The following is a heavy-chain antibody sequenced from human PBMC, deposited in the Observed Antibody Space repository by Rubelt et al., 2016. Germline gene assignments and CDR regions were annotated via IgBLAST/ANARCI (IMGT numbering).Heavy chain of an antibody. CDR3: ARGPYSSGWYGDY. CDR2: VCHSGST. Sequence: QLQLQESGPGLVKPSETLSLTCTVSGGSISSSSYYWGWIRQPPGKGLEWIGNVCHSGSTYYNRSLKSRATISVDTSKNQISLWLSSVTAADTAVYYCARGPYSSGWYGDYWGQGTLVTVSS. D-gene: IGHD6-19*01. V-gene: IGHV4-39*07. J-gene: IGHJ4*02. CDR1: GGSISSSSYY.